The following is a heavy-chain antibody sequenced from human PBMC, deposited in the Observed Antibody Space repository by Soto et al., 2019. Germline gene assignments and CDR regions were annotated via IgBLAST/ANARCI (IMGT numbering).Heavy chain of an antibody. V-gene: IGHV4-61*01. D-gene: IGHD2-2*02. Sequence: SETLSLTCTVSGDSVTSDSYFWSWIRQPPGKGLEWIGNSYYSGYYSGSTNHNPSLKSRVTVSVDTSKDQVSLRLNSVTAADTAFYYCARGGGYCGSTSCHTYYFDYWGQGPLVTVSS. CDR2: SYYSGYYSGST. CDR1: GDSVTSDSYF. J-gene: IGHJ4*02. CDR3: ARGGGYCGSTSCHTYYFDY.